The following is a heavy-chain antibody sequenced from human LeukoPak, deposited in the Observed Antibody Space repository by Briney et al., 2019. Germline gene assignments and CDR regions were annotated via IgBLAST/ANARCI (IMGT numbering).Heavy chain of an antibody. CDR2: IKQDGSEK. V-gene: IGHV3-7*01. J-gene: IGHJ4*02. Sequence: GGSLRLSCAASGFTFSRYWMGWVRQAPGKGLEWVANIKQDGSEKYYVDSVKGRFTISRDNAKNSLYLQMNSLRAEDTAVYYCARTETTVTTKNFDYWGQGTLVTVSS. D-gene: IGHD4-11*01. CDR3: ARTETTVTTKNFDY. CDR1: GFTFSRYW.